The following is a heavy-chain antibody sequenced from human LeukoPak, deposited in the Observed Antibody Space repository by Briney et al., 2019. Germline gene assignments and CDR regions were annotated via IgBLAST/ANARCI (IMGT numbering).Heavy chain of an antibody. Sequence: GGSLRLSCAASGFTVSSNYMSRVRQAPGKGLEWVSVIYSGGSTYYADSVKGRFTISRDNSKNTLYLQMNSLRAEDTAVYYCAREGVGASFDYWGQGTLVTVSS. CDR1: GFTVSSNY. CDR2: IYSGGST. D-gene: IGHD1-26*01. CDR3: AREGVGASFDY. J-gene: IGHJ4*02. V-gene: IGHV3-53*01.